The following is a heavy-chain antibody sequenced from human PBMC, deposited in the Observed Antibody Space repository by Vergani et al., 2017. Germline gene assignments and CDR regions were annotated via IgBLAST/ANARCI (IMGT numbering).Heavy chain of an antibody. CDR2: INPSGGST. Sequence: QVQVVQSGAEVKKSGASVKVSCKTSGYTFTSYYMHWVRQAPGQELEWMGIINPSGGSTSYAQKFQGRVTMTRDTSTSTVYMELSSLRSEDTAVYYCARVGYCSSTSCPIFDYWGQGTLVTVSS. CDR1: GYTFTSYY. D-gene: IGHD2-2*01. J-gene: IGHJ4*02. V-gene: IGHV1-46*03. CDR3: ARVGYCSSTSCPIFDY.